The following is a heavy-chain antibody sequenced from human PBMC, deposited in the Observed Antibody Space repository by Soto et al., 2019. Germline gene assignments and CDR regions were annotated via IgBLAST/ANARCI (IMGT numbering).Heavy chain of an antibody. Sequence: EVQLVESGGGLVQPGGSLRLSCAASGFTFSSYDMHWLRQTPGKGLEWVSAIGSAGDTYYLGSVKGRFTISRDNAKASLYLPLNSLIPGDTAVYFCARGGYVSGDYHSASGLCGKGSMVTVS. CDR1: GFTFSSYD. CDR2: IGSAGDT. V-gene: IGHV3-13*01. J-gene: IGHJ6*03. CDR3: ARGGYVSGDYHSASGL. D-gene: IGHD5-12*01.